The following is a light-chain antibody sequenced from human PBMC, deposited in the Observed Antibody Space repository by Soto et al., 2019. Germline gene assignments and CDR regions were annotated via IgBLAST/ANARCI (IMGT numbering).Light chain of an antibody. CDR2: KTS. CDR1: QSISIW. V-gene: IGKV1-5*03. J-gene: IGKJ1*01. CDR3: QHYNDYSWT. Sequence: DIHMTQSPSTLSASVGDRVTITCRASQSISIWLAWYQQKPGKAPNLLIYKTSSLESGVPSRFIGSGSWTEFTLTISSLQPDDFATYYCQHYNDYSWTFGQGTKVEIK.